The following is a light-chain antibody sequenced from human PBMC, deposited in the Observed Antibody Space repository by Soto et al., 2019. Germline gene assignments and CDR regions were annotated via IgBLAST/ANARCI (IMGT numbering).Light chain of an antibody. V-gene: IGLV2-14*03. Sequence: QSVLTQPASVSASPGQSITISCAGTSSHLGAYKYVSWYQQHPDKAPKLILYEVSRRHSGVSNRFSGSKSGNTASLTISGLLAEDEADYSCSSYTSTGTLVFGTGTKVTVL. CDR1: SSHLGAYKY. CDR3: SSYTSTGTLV. CDR2: EVS. J-gene: IGLJ1*01.